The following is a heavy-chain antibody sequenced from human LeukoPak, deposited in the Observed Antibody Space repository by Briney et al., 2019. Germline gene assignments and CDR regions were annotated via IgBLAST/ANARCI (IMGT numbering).Heavy chain of an antibody. CDR3: ARGFPPRRNYDRSGYYSYFFDY. CDR2: INPSGHWT. CDR1: GYTFTNYY. V-gene: IGHV1-46*01. Sequence: VASVKVSCKAFGYTFTNYYMHWVRQAPGQGLEWMGLINPSGHWTSYAQKFQDRVTMTTDTSTSTAYMELRSLRSDDTAVFYCARGFPPRRNYDRSGYYSYFFDYWGEGTLVTVSS. J-gene: IGHJ4*02. D-gene: IGHD3-22*01.